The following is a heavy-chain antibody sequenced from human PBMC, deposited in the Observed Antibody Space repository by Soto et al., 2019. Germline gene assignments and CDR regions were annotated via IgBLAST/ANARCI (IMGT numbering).Heavy chain of an antibody. Sequence: QVQLVESGGGVVQPGTSLRLSCAPSGFTFNNYGIYWVRQAPGKGLEWVAVVSYDGSHKYYADSVKGRFTISRENAKNMLYLQMNSLRPDDTAVYYCAKDLVQQLILNYGMDVWGQGTTVIVSS. V-gene: IGHV3-30*18. D-gene: IGHD4-4*01. CDR1: GFTFNNYG. J-gene: IGHJ6*02. CDR3: AKDLVQQLILNYGMDV. CDR2: VSYDGSHK.